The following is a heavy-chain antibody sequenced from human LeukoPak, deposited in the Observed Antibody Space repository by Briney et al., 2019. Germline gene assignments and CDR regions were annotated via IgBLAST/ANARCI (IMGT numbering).Heavy chain of an antibody. CDR2: INGDGSSS. J-gene: IGHJ4*02. Sequence: GGSLRLSCEASTFTFSTYWMHWVRQVPGKGLLSVSYINGDGSSSNYADSVKGRLTISRDNAKNTLYLQMNSLRAEDTAVYYCATGSGTYYDSWGQGTLVTVSS. CDR1: TFTFSTYW. D-gene: IGHD3-10*01. CDR3: ATGSGTYYDS. V-gene: IGHV3-74*01.